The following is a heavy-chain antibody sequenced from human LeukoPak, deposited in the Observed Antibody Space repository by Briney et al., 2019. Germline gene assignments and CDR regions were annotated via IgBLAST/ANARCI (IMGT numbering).Heavy chain of an antibody. CDR1: GGTFSSYA. D-gene: IGHD4-23*01. CDR2: IIPIFGTA. CDR3: ARALYGGNYYDAFDI. J-gene: IGHJ3*02. V-gene: IGHV1-69*05. Sequence: ASVKVSCKASGGTFSSYAISWVRQAPGQGLEWMGGIIPIFGTANYAQKFQGRVTITTDESTSTAYMELSSLRSEDTAVYYCARALYGGNYYDAFDIWGQGTMVTVSS.